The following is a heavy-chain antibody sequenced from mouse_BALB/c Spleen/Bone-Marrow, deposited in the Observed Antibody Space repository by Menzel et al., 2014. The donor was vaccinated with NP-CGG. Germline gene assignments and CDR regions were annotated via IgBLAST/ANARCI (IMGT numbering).Heavy chain of an antibody. CDR1: GYSFTDYN. CDR2: IDPYIDGT. CDR3: ARPLYYDYGFAY. Sequence: EVHLAESGPELVKPGASVKVSCKASGYSFTDYNMYWVKQSHGKSLEWIGYIDPYIDGTSYNQKFRGKATLTADKSSSTAFMHLNSLTSEDAAVYYCARPLYYDYGFAYWGQGTLVTVST. V-gene: IGHV1S135*01. D-gene: IGHD2-4*01. J-gene: IGHJ3*01.